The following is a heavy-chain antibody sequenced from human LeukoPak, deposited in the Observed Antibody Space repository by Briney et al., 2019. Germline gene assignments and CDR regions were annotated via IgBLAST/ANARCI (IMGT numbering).Heavy chain of an antibody. Sequence: PGGSLRLSCAASGFTVSSNYMSWVRQAPGKGLEWVSVIYSGGSTYYADSVEGRFTISRDNSKNTLYLQMNSLRAEDTAVYYCARDRAAQDAFDIWGQGTMVTASS. CDR2: IYSGGST. CDR1: GFTVSSNY. CDR3: ARDRAAQDAFDI. D-gene: IGHD6-6*01. V-gene: IGHV3-66*02. J-gene: IGHJ3*02.